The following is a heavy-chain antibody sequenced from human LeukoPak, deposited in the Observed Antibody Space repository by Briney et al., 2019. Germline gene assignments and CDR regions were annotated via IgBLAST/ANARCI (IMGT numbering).Heavy chain of an antibody. D-gene: IGHD4-17*01. J-gene: IGHJ6*02. V-gene: IGHV4-34*01. CDR2: INHSGST. CDR1: GGSFSGYY. Sequence: SETLSLTCAVYGGSFSGYYWRWIRQPPGKGLEWIGEINHSGSTNYNPSLKSRVTISVDTSKNQFSLKLSSVTAADTAVYYCARHEYGDYEGSYYGMDVWGQGTTVTVSS. CDR3: ARHEYGDYEGSYYGMDV.